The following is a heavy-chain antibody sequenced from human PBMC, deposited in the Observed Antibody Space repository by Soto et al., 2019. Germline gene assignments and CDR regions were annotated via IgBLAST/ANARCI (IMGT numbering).Heavy chain of an antibody. CDR2: ISAYNGNT. Sequence: ASVKVSCKASGYTFTSYGISWVRQAPGQGLEWMGWISAYNGNTNYAQKIQGRVTMTTDTSTSTAYMELRSLRSDDTAVYYCARDTYYDFWSGYLDYWGQGTLVTVSS. CDR1: GYTFTSYG. D-gene: IGHD3-3*01. V-gene: IGHV1-18*01. J-gene: IGHJ4*02. CDR3: ARDTYYDFWSGYLDY.